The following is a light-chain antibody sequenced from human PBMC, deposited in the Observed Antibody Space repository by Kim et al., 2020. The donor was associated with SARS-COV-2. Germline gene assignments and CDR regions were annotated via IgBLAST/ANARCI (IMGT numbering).Light chain of an antibody. J-gene: IGLJ3*02. CDR3: QVWDSISDHPV. V-gene: IGLV3-21*04. CDR2: YDS. Sequence: SYELTQPPSVSVAPGKTARITCGGNNIGSKSVHWYQQKPGQAPVLVIYYDSDRPSGLPERFSGPNSGNTATLTISRVEAGDEADYYCQVWDSISDHPVFG. CDR1: NIGSKS.